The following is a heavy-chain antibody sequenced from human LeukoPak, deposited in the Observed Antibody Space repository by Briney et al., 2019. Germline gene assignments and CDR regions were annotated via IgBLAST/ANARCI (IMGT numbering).Heavy chain of an antibody. Sequence: GGSLRLSCAASGFTFDDYAMHWVRQAPGKGLEWVGRIASNTDGGTTDYAAPVKGRFTISRDDSKNALYLQMNSLKTEDTALYYCTTRTTTTIYWGQGTLVTVSS. CDR1: GFTFDDYA. CDR3: TTRTTTTIY. D-gene: IGHD1-7*01. CDR2: IASNTDGGTT. J-gene: IGHJ4*02. V-gene: IGHV3-15*04.